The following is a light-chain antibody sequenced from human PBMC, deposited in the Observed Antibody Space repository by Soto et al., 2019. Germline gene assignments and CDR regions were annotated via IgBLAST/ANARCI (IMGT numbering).Light chain of an antibody. CDR1: SSDVGRYNY. CDR3: CSYAGSDDFVV. CDR2: EVS. J-gene: IGLJ3*02. V-gene: IGLV2-8*01. Sequence: QSALTQPPSASGSPGQSVTISCTGTSSDVGRYNYVSWYQQHPGKAPKLMIYEVSERPSGVPDRFSGSKSGNTASLTVSGLQADDEADYYCCSYAGSDDFVVFGGGTQLTVL.